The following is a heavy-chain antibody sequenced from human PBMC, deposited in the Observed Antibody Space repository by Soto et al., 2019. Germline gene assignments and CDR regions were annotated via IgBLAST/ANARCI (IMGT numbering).Heavy chain of an antibody. CDR1: GGSISSYY. D-gene: IGHD6-6*01. Sequence: SETLSLTCTVSGGSISSYYWSWIRQPAGKGLEWIGRIYTSGSTNYNPSLKSRVTMSVDTSKNQFSLKLSSVTAADTAVYYCAREEAARYYYYYGMDVWGQGTTVTVSS. J-gene: IGHJ6*02. CDR2: IYTSGST. CDR3: AREEAARYYYYYGMDV. V-gene: IGHV4-4*07.